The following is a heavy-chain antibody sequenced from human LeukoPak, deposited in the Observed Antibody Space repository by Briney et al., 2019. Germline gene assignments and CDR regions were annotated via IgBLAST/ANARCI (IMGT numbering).Heavy chain of an antibody. CDR3: ARAAGLYWEIDAFDI. CDR2: ISTNTGNP. D-gene: IGHD1-26*01. CDR1: GYTFTSNS. V-gene: IGHV7-4-1*02. Sequence: ASVKVSCKASGYTFTSNSINWVRQAPGQGLEWMGWISTNTGNPTYAQGFTGRFVFSMDTSVSTAYLQISSLKAEDTAVYYCARAAGLYWEIDAFDIWGQGTMVTVSS. J-gene: IGHJ3*02.